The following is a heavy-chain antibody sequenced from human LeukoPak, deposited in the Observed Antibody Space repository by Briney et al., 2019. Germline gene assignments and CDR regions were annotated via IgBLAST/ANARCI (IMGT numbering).Heavy chain of an antibody. CDR2: IYYSGST. CDR1: GYSISSGYF. Sequence: SETLSLTCTVSGYSISSGYFWGWIRQPPGKGLEWVGYIYYSGSTNYNPSLKSRVTISVDTSKNQFSLKLSSVTAADTAVYYCAREFPNDYWGQGTLVTVSS. CDR3: AREFPNDY. V-gene: IGHV4-38-2*02. J-gene: IGHJ4*02.